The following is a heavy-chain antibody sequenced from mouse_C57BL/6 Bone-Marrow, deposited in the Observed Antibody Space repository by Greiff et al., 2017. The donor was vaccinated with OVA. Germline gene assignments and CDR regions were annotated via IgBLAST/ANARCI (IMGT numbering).Heavy chain of an antibody. CDR1: EYDFPSHD. Sequence: EVHLVESGGGLVQPGESLKLSCESNEYDFPSHDMSWVRKTPEKRLELVAAIISDGGSTYYPDTMERRFIISRDNTKKTLYLQMSSLRSEDTALYYCARVGAASYWYFDVWGTGTTVTVSS. CDR3: ARVGAASYWYFDV. CDR2: IISDGGST. D-gene: IGHD1-1*02. J-gene: IGHJ1*03. V-gene: IGHV5-2*01.